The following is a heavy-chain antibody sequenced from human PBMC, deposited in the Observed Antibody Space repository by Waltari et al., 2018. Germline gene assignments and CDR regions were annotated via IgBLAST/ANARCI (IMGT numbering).Heavy chain of an antibody. J-gene: IGHJ4*02. V-gene: IGHV1-2*06. CDR2: INPKRGDT. D-gene: IGHD3-3*01. CDR3: ARSGGGTTTFGVAE. CDR1: GYTFTDFF. Sequence: QVQLVQSGAEVKKSGASVKVSCKASGYTFTDFFIHWVRQAPGQGLEWMGRINPKRGDTNNGQGFQGRVTMTGDSSITTAYMELIGLGSDDTAIYYGARSGGGTTTFGVAEWGQGSLVTVSS.